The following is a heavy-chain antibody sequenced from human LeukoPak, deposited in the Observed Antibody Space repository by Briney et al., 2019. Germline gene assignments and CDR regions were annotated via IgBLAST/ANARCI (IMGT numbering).Heavy chain of an antibody. J-gene: IGHJ6*02. V-gene: IGHV3-30-3*01. CDR3: AKVEVVAATTYYYYGMDV. CDR1: GFTFSSYA. Sequence: PGRSLRLSCAASGFTFSSYAMHWVRQAPGKGLEWVAVISYDGSNKYYADSVKGRFTISRDNSKNTLYLQMNSLRAEDTAVYYCAKVEVVAATTYYYYGMDVWGQGTTVTVSS. CDR2: ISYDGSNK. D-gene: IGHD2-15*01.